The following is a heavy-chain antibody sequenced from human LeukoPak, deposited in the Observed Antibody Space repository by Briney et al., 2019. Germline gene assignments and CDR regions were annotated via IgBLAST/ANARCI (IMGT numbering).Heavy chain of an antibody. J-gene: IGHJ5*02. D-gene: IGHD1-1*01. CDR2: IYTSGST. Sequence: SETLSLTCTVSGGSISSYYWSWIRQPAGKGLEWIGRIYTSGSTNYNPSLKSRVTMSVDTSKNQLSLQLSSVTAADTAVYYCARDEEVTPGTPLSWFDPWGQGTLVTVSS. CDR1: GGSISSYY. CDR3: ARDEEVTPGTPLSWFDP. V-gene: IGHV4-4*07.